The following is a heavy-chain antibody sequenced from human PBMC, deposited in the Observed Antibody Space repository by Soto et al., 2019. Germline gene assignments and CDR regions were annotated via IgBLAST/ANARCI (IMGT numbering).Heavy chain of an antibody. CDR3: ATGNYYDSSAYYGDFYYGMDV. Sequence: QVQLVQSGAEVKRPGSSVKVSCKASGGTFNNYATSWVRQAPGQGLEWMGGIIPIFGTANYPQKFQGRVTITADESTSTAYMEVRSLRSEVTAVYYCATGNYYDSSAYYGDFYYGMDVWGQGTTVTVS. CDR1: GGTFNNYA. D-gene: IGHD3-22*01. CDR2: IIPIFGTA. V-gene: IGHV1-69*12. J-gene: IGHJ6*02.